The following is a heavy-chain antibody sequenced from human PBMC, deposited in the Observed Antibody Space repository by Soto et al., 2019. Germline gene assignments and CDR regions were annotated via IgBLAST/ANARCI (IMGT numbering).Heavy chain of an antibody. CDR1: GYTFTSYA. D-gene: IGHD6-13*01. CDR3: ARGRKQQLVLYMDV. J-gene: IGHJ6*03. CDR2: INAGNGNT. Sequence: QVQLVQSGAEVKKPGASVKVSCKASGYTFTSYAMHWVRQAPGQRLEWMGWINAGNGNTKYSQKFQGRVTITRDTSASTAYMELSSLRSEDTAVYYCARGRKQQLVLYMDVWGKGTTVTVSS. V-gene: IGHV1-3*01.